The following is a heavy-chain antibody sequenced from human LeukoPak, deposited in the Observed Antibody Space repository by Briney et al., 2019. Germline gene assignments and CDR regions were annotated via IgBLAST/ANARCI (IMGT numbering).Heavy chain of an antibody. CDR1: GFSFSSYS. V-gene: IGHV3-48*01. CDR3: ARDRGYSFDI. J-gene: IGHJ3*02. Sequence: PGVSLRLSCAASGFSFSSYSMNWVRQAPGKGLEWVSYIGSSTSTTYYADSVKGRFTISRDNAKNSLYLQMNSLRAEDTAAYYCARDRGYSFDIWGQGTMVTVSS. D-gene: IGHD2-21*01. CDR2: IGSSTSTT.